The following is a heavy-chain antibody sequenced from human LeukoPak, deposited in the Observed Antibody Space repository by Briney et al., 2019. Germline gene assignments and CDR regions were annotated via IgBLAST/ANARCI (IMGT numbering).Heavy chain of an antibody. CDR2: IYYSGST. D-gene: IGHD3-16*01. Sequence: SETLSLTCTVSGGSISGYYWNWIRQPPGKGLEWIGYIYYSGSTNYNPSLKSRVTISADTSKNQLSLKLSSVTAADTAIYYCARDRSVITNDAFDIWGQGTMVTVSS. CDR1: GGSISGYY. J-gene: IGHJ3*02. CDR3: ARDRSVITNDAFDI. V-gene: IGHV4-59*01.